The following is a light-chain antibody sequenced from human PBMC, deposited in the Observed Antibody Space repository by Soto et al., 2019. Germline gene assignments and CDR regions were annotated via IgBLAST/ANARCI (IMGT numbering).Light chain of an antibody. CDR3: QQYGSSPLIS. CDR2: GAS. Sequence: IVLTQSPGTLSLSPWERATLSCRASQSVSSRFLAWHQQKPGQAPRLLIFGASKRATGIPDRFSGSGSGRDFTLTISGLEPEDFAVYYCQQYGSSPLISFGQGTRLEIK. V-gene: IGKV3-20*01. CDR1: QSVSSRF. J-gene: IGKJ5*01.